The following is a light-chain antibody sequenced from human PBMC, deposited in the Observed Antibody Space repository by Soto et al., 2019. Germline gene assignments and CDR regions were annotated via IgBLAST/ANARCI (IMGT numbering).Light chain of an antibody. Sequence: EIVLTQSPATLSLSPGERATLSCRASQSVSSYLAWYQQKPGQAPRLLIYDASKKATGIPARISGSGSGTNFTLTIISLEPEDFAVYYCQQRSNWPPENTFGQGTRLEIK. CDR1: QSVSSY. CDR3: QQRSNWPPENT. CDR2: DAS. J-gene: IGKJ5*01. V-gene: IGKV3-11*01.